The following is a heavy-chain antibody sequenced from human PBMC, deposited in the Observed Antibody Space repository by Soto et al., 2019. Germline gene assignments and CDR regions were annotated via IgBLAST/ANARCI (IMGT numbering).Heavy chain of an antibody. CDR3: VRGPGYYFDY. V-gene: IGHV3-7*01. CDR1: GFSFSFYA. J-gene: IGHJ4*02. D-gene: IGHD2-15*01. Sequence: GGSLRLSCAASGFSFSFYAMTWVRQPPGKGLEWVANIKPDGSEEYYVDSVKGRFTISRDNFKNTLYLQMGSLRAGDMAVYYCVRGPGYYFDYWGQGTLVTVSS. CDR2: IKPDGSEE.